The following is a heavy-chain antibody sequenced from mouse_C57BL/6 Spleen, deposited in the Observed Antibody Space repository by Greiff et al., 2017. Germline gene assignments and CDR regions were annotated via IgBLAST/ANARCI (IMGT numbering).Heavy chain of an antibody. J-gene: IGHJ2*01. CDR2: ISSGSSTI. V-gene: IGHV5-17*01. Sequence: EVHLVESGGGLVKPGGSLKLSCAASGFTFSDYGMHWVRQAPEKGQEWVAYISSGSSTIYYADTVKGRFTISRDNAKNTLFLQMTSLRSEDTAMYYCARRYGNYVDYWGQGTTLTVSS. CDR3: ARRYGNYVDY. D-gene: IGHD2-10*02. CDR1: GFTFSDYG.